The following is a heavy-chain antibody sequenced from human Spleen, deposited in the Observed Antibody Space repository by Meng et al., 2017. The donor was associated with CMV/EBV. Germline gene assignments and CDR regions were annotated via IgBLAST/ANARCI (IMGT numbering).Heavy chain of an antibody. V-gene: IGHV1-69*10. CDR2: IIPILGIA. CDR1: GGTFSSYA. Sequence: SVKVSCKASGGTFSSYAISWVRQAPGQGLEWMGGIIPILGIANYAQKFQGRVTMTTDTSTSTAYMELRSLRSDDTAVYYCARMPAAAAPNPQEGSVYYYYGMDVWGQGTTVTVSS. D-gene: IGHD6-13*01. CDR3: ARMPAAAAPNPQEGSVYYYYGMDV. J-gene: IGHJ6*02.